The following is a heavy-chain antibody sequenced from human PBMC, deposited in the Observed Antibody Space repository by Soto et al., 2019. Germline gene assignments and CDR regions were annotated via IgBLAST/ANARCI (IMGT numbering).Heavy chain of an antibody. CDR3: ARDRFDYYYYYGMDV. CDR2: ISYDGSNK. Sequence: QVQLVESGGGVVQPGRSLRLSCAASGFTFSSYAMHWVRQAPDKGLEWVAVISYDGSNKYYADSVKGRFTISRDNSKNTLYLQMNSLRAEDTAVYYCARDRFDYYYYYGMDVWGQGTTVTVSS. CDR1: GFTFSSYA. V-gene: IGHV3-30-3*01. J-gene: IGHJ6*02. D-gene: IGHD3-3*01.